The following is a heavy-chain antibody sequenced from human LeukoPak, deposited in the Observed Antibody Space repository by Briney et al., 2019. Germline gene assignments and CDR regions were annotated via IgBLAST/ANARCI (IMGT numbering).Heavy chain of an antibody. CDR3: ARVRYYGSGSYYYYYGMDV. CDR2: ISYSGST. D-gene: IGHD3-10*01. CDR1: GGSISSYY. Sequence: PSQTLSLTCTVSGGSISSYYWSWIRQPPGKGLEWIGYISYSGSTNYNPSLNSRVTISVDTSKNQFSLKLSSVTAADTAVYYCARVRYYGSGSYYYYYGMDVWGQGTTVTVSS. V-gene: IGHV4-59*01. J-gene: IGHJ6*02.